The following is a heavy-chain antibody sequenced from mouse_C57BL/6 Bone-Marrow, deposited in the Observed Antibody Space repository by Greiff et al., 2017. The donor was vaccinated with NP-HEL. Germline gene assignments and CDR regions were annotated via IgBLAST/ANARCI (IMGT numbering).Heavy chain of an antibody. D-gene: IGHD1-1*01. V-gene: IGHV5-9-1*02. Sequence: VESGEGLVKPGGSLKLSCAASGFTFSSYAMSWVRQTPEKRLEWVAYISSGGDYIYYADTVKGRFTISRDNARTTLYLQMSSLKSEDTAMYYCTSPHYYGSSTAWFAYWGQGTLVTVSA. CDR3: TSPHYYGSSTAWFAY. CDR2: ISSGGDYI. J-gene: IGHJ3*01. CDR1: GFTFSSYA.